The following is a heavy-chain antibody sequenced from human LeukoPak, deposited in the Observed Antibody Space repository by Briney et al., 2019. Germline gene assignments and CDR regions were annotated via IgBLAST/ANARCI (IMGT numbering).Heavy chain of an antibody. Sequence: GGSLRLSCAASGITFSSYAMHWVRQAPGKGLEWVAVIPYDGSNKYYADSVKGRFTISRDNSKNTLYLQMNSLRAEDTAVYYCAKDDRWLQFCCWGQGTLVTVSS. CDR2: IPYDGSNK. J-gene: IGHJ4*02. CDR1: GITFSSYA. V-gene: IGHV3-30*04. CDR3: AKDDRWLQFCC. D-gene: IGHD5-24*01.